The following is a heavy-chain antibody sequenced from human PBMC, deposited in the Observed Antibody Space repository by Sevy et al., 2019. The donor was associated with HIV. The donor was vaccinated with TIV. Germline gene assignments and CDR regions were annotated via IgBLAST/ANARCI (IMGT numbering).Heavy chain of an antibody. CDR2: ISGSGGST. CDR1: GFTFSSYA. CDR3: AKDGGYRSPSLAN. J-gene: IGHJ4*02. D-gene: IGHD2-15*01. V-gene: IGHV3-23*01. Sequence: GGYLRLSCAVSGFTFSSYAMTWVRQAPGKGLEWVSLISGSGGSTFYADSVKGRFTISRDNSKNTLYLQMNSLRADDTAVYYCAKDGGYRSPSLANWGQGTLVTVSS.